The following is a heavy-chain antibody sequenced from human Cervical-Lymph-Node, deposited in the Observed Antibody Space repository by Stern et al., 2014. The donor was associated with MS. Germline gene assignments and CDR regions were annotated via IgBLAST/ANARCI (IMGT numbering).Heavy chain of an antibody. CDR3: ARADRELHDAFDV. V-gene: IGHV2-70*04. Sequence: ESGPALVKPTQTLTLTCTVSGFSLTTPGMRVTWIRQPPGKALEWLWRIDGDDDTFYKSSLKTRLTISRDTSKDQVILTMADMDPADTATYYCARADRELHDAFDVWGQGTMVTVSS. CDR1: GFSLTTPGMR. J-gene: IGHJ3*01. D-gene: IGHD1-26*01. CDR2: IDGDDDT.